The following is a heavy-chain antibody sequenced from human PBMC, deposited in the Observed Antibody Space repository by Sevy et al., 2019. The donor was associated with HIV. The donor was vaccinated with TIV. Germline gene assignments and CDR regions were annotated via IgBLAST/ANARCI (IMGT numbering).Heavy chain of an antibody. CDR1: GFTFSYYS. V-gene: IGHV3-21*01. Sequence: GGSLRLSCAASGFTFSYYSMNWVRQAPGKGLQWVSSISSGSSYIYYADSVKGRFTISRDNAKNSLYLQMNSLRAEDTAVYYCTRATDYYDSSGGMDVWGQGTTVTVSS. D-gene: IGHD3-22*01. CDR3: TRATDYYDSSGGMDV. J-gene: IGHJ6*02. CDR2: ISSGSSYI.